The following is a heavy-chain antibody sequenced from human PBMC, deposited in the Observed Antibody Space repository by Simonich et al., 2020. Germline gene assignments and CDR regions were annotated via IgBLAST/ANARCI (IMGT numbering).Heavy chain of an antibody. J-gene: IGHJ6*02. Sequence: QVQLQESGPGLVKPSETLSLTCAVSGYSISSGYYWGWIRRPPGKGLEWIGRIYHSGGTYYNPSLKSRVTISVDTSKNQFALKLSSVTAADTAVYYCARVGYSNYYYYGMDVWGQGTTVTVSS. D-gene: IGHD6-13*01. V-gene: IGHV4-38-2*01. CDR2: IYHSGGT. CDR3: ARVGYSNYYYYGMDV. CDR1: GYSISSGYY.